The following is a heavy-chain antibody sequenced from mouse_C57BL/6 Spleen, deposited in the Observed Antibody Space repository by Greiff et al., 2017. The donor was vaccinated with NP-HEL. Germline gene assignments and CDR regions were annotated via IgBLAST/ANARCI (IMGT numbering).Heavy chain of an antibody. V-gene: IGHV1-22*01. CDR2: INPNNGGT. CDR3: ARYIDPYYFDY. J-gene: IGHJ2*01. Sequence: EVKLVESGPELVKPGASVKMSCKASGYTFTDYNMHWVKQSHGKSLEWIGYINPNNGGTSYNQKFKGKATLTVNKSSSTAYMELRSLTSEDSAVYYCARYIDPYYFDYWGQGTTLTVSS. CDR1: GYTFTDYN.